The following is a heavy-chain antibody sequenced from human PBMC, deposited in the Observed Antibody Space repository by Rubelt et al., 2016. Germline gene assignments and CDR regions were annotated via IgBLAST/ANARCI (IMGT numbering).Heavy chain of an antibody. D-gene: IGHD6-19*01. J-gene: IGHJ4*02. V-gene: IGHV4-61*05. CDR2: IYYSGST. Sequence: QLQLQESGPGLVKPSETLSLTCTVSGGSISSSSYYWGWIRQPPGKGLEWIGYIYYSGSTNYNPSLKSRVTISVDTSKNQFSLKLSSVTAADTAVYYCAGHSSGWYYFDYWGQGTLVTVSS. CDR1: GGSISSSSYY. CDR3: AGHSSGWYYFDY.